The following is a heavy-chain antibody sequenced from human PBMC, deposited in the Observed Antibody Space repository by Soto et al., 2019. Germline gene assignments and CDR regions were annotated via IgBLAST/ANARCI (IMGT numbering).Heavy chain of an antibody. Sequence: GGSLRLSCAASGFTFTSYAMGWVRQAAGKGLEWVSAISRSGGSTYYADSVKGRFTISRDNSKNTLYLQMNSLRAEDTDVYYCAKDADLKPRYGYWGQGTLVTVSS. CDR2: ISRSGGST. V-gene: IGHV3-23*01. CDR1: GFTFTSYA. D-gene: IGHD1-20*01. CDR3: AKDADLKPRYGY. J-gene: IGHJ4*02.